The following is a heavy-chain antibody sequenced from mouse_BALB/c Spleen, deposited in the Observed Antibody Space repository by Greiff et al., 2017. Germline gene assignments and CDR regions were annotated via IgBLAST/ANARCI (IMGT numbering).Heavy chain of an antibody. J-gene: IGHJ4*01. Sequence: EVKLVESGPGLVKPSQSLSLTCTVTGYSITSDYAWNWIRQFPGNKLEWMGYISYSGSTSYNPSLKSRISITRDTSKNQFFLQLNSVTTEDTATYYCAGPYYAMDYWGQGTSVTVSS. CDR2: ISYSGST. CDR1: GYSITSDYA. CDR3: AGPYYAMDY. V-gene: IGHV3-2*02.